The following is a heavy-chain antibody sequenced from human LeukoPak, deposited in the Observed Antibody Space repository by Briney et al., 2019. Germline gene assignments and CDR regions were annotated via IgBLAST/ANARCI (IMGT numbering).Heavy chain of an antibody. CDR3: ARDKPRGSYYGSIFDS. CDR2: IRYDGGEI. D-gene: IGHD1-26*01. V-gene: IGHV3-7*01. J-gene: IGHJ4*02. CDR1: GFTFSSYW. Sequence: PGGSLRLSCEVSGFTFSSYWMSWVRQAPGKGLEWVANIRYDGGEIYYVHSVKGRFTISRDNAKNSLYLQMNSRRAGDAAVYYCARDKPRGSYYGSIFDSWGQGTLVTVSS.